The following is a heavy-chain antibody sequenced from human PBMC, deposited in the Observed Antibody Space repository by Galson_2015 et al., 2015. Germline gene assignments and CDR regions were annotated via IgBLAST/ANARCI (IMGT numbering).Heavy chain of an antibody. J-gene: IGHJ4*02. D-gene: IGHD5-12*01. Sequence: SLRLSCAASGFTFSSYGMNWVRQAPGKGLEWVSSISSSSSYIYYADSVKGRFTISRDNAKNSLYLQMNSLRAEDTAVYYCARDLRDKLAEYWGQGTLVTVSS. CDR2: ISSSSSYI. CDR3: ARDLRDKLAEY. CDR1: GFTFSSYG. V-gene: IGHV3-21*01.